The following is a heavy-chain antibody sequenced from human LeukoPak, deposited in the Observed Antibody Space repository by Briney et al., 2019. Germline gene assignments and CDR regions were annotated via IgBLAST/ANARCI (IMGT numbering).Heavy chain of an antibody. V-gene: IGHV3-23*01. D-gene: IGHD6-19*01. Sequence: GGSLRLSCAASGFTFSSYAMSWVRQAPGKGLERVSVISGSGGSTYYADSVKGRFTISRDNSKNTLYLQMNSLRAEDTAVYYCSKGIAVAGTGWFDPWGQGTLVTVSS. CDR1: GFTFSSYA. CDR3: SKGIAVAGTGWFDP. CDR2: ISGSGGST. J-gene: IGHJ5*02.